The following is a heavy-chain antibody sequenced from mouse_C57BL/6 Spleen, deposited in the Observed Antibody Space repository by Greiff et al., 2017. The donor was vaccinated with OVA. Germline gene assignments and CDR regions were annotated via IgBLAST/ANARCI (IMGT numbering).Heavy chain of an antibody. CDR2: IHPNSGST. Sequence: VQLKQPGAELVKPGASVKLSCKASGYTFTSYWMHWVKQRPGQGLEWIGMIHPNSGSTNYNEKFKSKATLTVDKSSSTAYMQLSSLTSEDSAVYYCTVVAIYYAMDYWGQGTSVTGSS. CDR1: GYTFTSYW. CDR3: TVVAIYYAMDY. D-gene: IGHD1-1*01. V-gene: IGHV1-64*01. J-gene: IGHJ4*01.